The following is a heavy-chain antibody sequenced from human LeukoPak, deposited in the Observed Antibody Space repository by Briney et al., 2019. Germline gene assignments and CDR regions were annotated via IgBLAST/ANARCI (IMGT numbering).Heavy chain of an antibody. Sequence: PGGSLRLSCAASGFIFSSYAMSWVRQAPGKGLEWVSAISGSGGSTYYADSVKGRFTISRDNSKNTLYLQMNSLRAEDTAVYYCAKNSGSYPWYFDYWGQGTLVTVSS. CDR3: AKNSGSYPWYFDY. J-gene: IGHJ4*02. V-gene: IGHV3-23*01. CDR1: GFIFSSYA. CDR2: ISGSGGST. D-gene: IGHD1-26*01.